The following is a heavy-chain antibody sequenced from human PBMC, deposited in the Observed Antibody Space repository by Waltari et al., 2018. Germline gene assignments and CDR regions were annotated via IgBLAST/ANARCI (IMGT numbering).Heavy chain of an antibody. D-gene: IGHD2-21*01. CDR3: ARDRDWAFDI. Sequence: EVQLVESGGGLVQPGGSLRLSCEASGFTFSSYSMNWFRQAPGKGLEWVSYISGDSGSIHYADSVKGRITVSRDNAKNSLYLQMSSLTAEDTAVFYCARDRDWAFDIWGQGTMVTVSS. CDR2: ISGDSGSI. V-gene: IGHV3-48*04. CDR1: GFTFSSYS. J-gene: IGHJ3*02.